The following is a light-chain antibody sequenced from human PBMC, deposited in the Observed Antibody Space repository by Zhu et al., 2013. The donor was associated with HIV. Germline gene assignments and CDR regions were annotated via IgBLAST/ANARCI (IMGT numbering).Light chain of an antibody. V-gene: IGKV3-15*01. CDR1: QSVGST. CDR2: DAS. J-gene: IGKJ4*01. CDR3: QEYNNWPPSLT. Sequence: EIVLTQSPGTLSLSPGESATLSCRTSQSVGSTFLAWYQQKPGQAPRLLIYDASTRATGIPARFSGSGSGTEFTLTISSLQSEDFAVYYCQEYNNWPPSLTFGGGTKVEIK.